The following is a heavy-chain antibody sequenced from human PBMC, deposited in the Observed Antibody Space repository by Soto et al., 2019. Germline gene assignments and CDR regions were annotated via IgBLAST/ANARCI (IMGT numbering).Heavy chain of an antibody. CDR2: ISAYHGNT. J-gene: IGHJ4*02. Sequence: ASVKVSCKASGYTFTSYGISWVRQAPGQGLEWMGWISAYHGNTNYAQKPQGRVTMTTDTSTSTAYMELRSLRSDDTAVYYCASTQLELMGYYFDYWGQGTLVTGLL. CDR3: ASTQLELMGYYFDY. V-gene: IGHV1-18*04. D-gene: IGHD1-7*01. CDR1: GYTFTSYG.